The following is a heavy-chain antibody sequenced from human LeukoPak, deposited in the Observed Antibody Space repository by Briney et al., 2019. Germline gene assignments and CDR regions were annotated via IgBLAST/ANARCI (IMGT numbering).Heavy chain of an antibody. V-gene: IGHV4-34*01. CDR1: GGSFSGYY. J-gene: IGHJ1*01. D-gene: IGHD2-2*01. CDR3: ARGPVPNVPPIPAAIVRYFQH. CDR2: INHSGST. Sequence: SSETLSLXCAVYGGSFSGYYWSWIRQPPGKGLEWIGEINHSGSTNYNPSLKSRVTISVDTSENQFSLKLSSVTAADTAVYYCARGPVPNVPPIPAAIVRYFQHWGQGTLVTVSS.